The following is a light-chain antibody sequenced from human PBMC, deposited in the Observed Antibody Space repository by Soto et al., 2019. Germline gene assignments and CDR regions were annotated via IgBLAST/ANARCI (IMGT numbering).Light chain of an antibody. J-gene: IGKJ3*01. CDR1: QDISNY. V-gene: IGKV1-33*01. Sequence: DIQMTQSPSSLSASVGDRVTITCQASQDISNYLNWYQQKPGKAPKLLFYDASNLETGVPSRFSGSGSGTDFTFTISSLQPEDIATYYCQQYDNLPASFGPGTKVDIK. CDR2: DAS. CDR3: QQYDNLPAS.